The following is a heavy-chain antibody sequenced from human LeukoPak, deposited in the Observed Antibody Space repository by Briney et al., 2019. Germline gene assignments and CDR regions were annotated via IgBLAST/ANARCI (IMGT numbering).Heavy chain of an antibody. V-gene: IGHV5-51*01. D-gene: IGHD1-26*01. CDR2: IYPGDSDA. J-gene: IGHJ4*02. CDR1: GYSFTSYW. CDR3: ARRRDLYSGSYYPFDY. Sequence: GESLKISCKGSGYSFTSYWIGWVRQMPGKGLKWMGIIYPGDSDARYSPSFQGQVTISADKSISTAYLQWSSLKASDAAMYYCARRRDLYSGSYYPFDYWGQGTLVTVSS.